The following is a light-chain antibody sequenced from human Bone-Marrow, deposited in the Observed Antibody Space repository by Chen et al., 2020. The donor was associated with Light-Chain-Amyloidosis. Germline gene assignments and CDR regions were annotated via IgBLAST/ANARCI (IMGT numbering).Light chain of an antibody. CDR2: DAS. Sequence: SYVLTQPSSVSVAPGQTATIASGGNNIGSTSVHWYQQTPGQAPLLVVYDASDRPSGIPERLSGSHSGNAATLPISRVEAGDEADFSCQVWDRSSDRPVFGGGTKLTVL. CDR1: NIGSTS. J-gene: IGLJ3*02. V-gene: IGLV3-21*02. CDR3: QVWDRSSDRPV.